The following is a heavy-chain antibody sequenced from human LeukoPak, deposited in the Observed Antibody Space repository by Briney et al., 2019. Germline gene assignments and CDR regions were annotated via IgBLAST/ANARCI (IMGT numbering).Heavy chain of an antibody. CDR2: IYYSGST. J-gene: IGHJ3*02. CDR3: ARRIGRKGAFDM. CDR1: GDSISSYY. Sequence: SETLSLTCTVSGDSISSYYWSWIRQPPGKGLEWITYIYYSGSTNYNPSLKSRVTKSVDTSKNQFSLKLSSVTAADTAVYYCARRIGRKGAFDMWGQGTMVTVSS. D-gene: IGHD1-26*01. V-gene: IGHV4-59*08.